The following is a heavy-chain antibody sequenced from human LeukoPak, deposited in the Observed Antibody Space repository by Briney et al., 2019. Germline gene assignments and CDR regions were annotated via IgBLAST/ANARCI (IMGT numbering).Heavy chain of an antibody. Sequence: GGSLRLSCAASGFTFRSFGMSWVRQAPGKGLEWVSGISSSGSSAYYADFVKGRFTISRDNSRNTMLLQMNSLRADDTALYYYAKGHPSYNWHFIDYWGQGTLVTVSS. CDR3: AKGHPSYNWHFIDY. CDR1: GFTFRSFG. CDR2: ISSSGSSA. D-gene: IGHD1-1*01. V-gene: IGHV3-23*01. J-gene: IGHJ4*02.